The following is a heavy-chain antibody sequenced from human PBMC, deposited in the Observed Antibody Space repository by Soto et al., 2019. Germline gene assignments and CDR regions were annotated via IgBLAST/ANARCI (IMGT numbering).Heavy chain of an antibody. CDR3: ARGLSIAARLSWFDP. CDR2: IYYSGST. V-gene: IGHV4-31*03. D-gene: IGHD6-6*01. J-gene: IGHJ5*02. Sequence: PSETLSLTCTVSGGSLSSGGYYWSWIRQHPGKGLEWIGYIYYSGSTYYNPSLKSRVTISVDTSKNQFSLKLSSVTAADTAVYYCARGLSIAARLSWFDPWGQGTLVTVSS. CDR1: GGSLSSGGYY.